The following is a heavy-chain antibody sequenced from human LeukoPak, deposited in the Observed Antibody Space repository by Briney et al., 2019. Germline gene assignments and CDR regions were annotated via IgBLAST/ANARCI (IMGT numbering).Heavy chain of an antibody. D-gene: IGHD3-22*01. CDR1: GGSISSYY. CDR2: IYTSGST. Sequence: SETLSLTCTVSGGSISSYYWSWIRQPAGKGLEWIGRIYTSGSTNYNPSLKSRVTMSVDTSKNQFSLKLSSVTAADTAVYYCARDDSIVGYYDSSGGFDPWGQGTLVTVSS. J-gene: IGHJ5*02. CDR3: ARDDSIVGYYDSSGGFDP. V-gene: IGHV4-4*07.